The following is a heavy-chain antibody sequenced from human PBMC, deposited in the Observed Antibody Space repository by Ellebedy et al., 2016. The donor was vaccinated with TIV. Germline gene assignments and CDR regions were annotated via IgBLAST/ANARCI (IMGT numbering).Heavy chain of an antibody. CDR3: ARGFDGSGSYYYYGMDV. D-gene: IGHD3-10*01. CDR1: GYTSTSYD. CDR2: MNPNSGNT. J-gene: IGHJ6*02. Sequence: AASVQVSCKASGYTSTSYDIHWVRQATGQGLEWMGWMNPNSGNTGYAQKFQGRVTMTRNTSISTAYMELSSLRSEDTAVYYCARGFDGSGSYYYYGMDVWGQGTRVTVSS. V-gene: IGHV1-8*01.